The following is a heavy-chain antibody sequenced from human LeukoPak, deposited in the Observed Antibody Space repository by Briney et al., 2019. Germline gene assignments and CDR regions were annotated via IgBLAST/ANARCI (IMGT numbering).Heavy chain of an antibody. D-gene: IGHD4-17*01. CDR1: GFTFSDYY. J-gene: IGHJ4*02. V-gene: IGHV3-11*06. CDR3: ARTGGDYSTWAFDY. Sequence: GGSLRLSCAASGFTFSDYYMSWIRQAPGKGLEWVPYISSSSSYTNYADSVKGRFTISRDNAKNSLYLQMNSLRAEDTAVYYCARTGGDYSTWAFDYWGQGTLVTVSS. CDR2: ISSSSSYT.